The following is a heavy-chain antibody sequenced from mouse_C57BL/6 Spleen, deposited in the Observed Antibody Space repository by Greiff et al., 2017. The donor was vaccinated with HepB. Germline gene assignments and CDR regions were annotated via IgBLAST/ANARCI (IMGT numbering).Heavy chain of an antibody. V-gene: IGHV1-55*01. Sequence: VKLQQPGAELVKPGASVKMSCKASGYTFTSYWITWVKQRPGQGLEWIGDIYPGSGSTNYNEKFKSKATLTVDTSSSTAYMQLSSLTSEDSAVYYCASQMDYGSSYRYAMDYWGQGTSVTVSS. CDR1: GYTFTSYW. J-gene: IGHJ4*01. CDR2: IYPGSGST. CDR3: ASQMDYGSSYRYAMDY. D-gene: IGHD1-1*01.